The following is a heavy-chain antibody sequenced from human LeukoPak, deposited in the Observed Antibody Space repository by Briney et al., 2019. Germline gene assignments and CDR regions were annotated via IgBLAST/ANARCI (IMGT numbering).Heavy chain of an antibody. CDR1: GGSTSGFY. CDR3: ARRTRGYSYGPYYYGMDV. D-gene: IGHD5-18*01. J-gene: IGHJ6*02. V-gene: IGHV4-59*12. CDR2: VYYTGDS. Sequence: SETLSLTCSVSGGSTSGFYWSWIRQPPGKGLEWIGYVYYTGDSNYNPSLKSRVTISVDTSKNQFSLKLSSVTAADTAVYYCARRTRGYSYGPYYYGMDVWGQGTTVTVSS.